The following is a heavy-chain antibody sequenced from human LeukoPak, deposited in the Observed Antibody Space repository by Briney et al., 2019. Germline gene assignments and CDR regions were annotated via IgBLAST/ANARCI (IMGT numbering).Heavy chain of an antibody. V-gene: IGHV1-8*01. Sequence: ASVKVSCKASGYTFTSYDINWVRQATGQGLEWMGWMNPNSGITGFAQKFQGRITMTWDTSISTAYMELSSLRSDDTAVYYCAREPRRFGDWGQGTLITVSS. J-gene: IGHJ4*02. CDR3: AREPRRFGD. CDR2: MNPNSGIT. D-gene: IGHD3-10*01. CDR1: GYTFTSYD.